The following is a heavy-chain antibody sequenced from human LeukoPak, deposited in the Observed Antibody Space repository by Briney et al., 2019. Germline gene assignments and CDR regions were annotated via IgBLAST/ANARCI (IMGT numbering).Heavy chain of an antibody. Sequence: PGGSLRLSCAASGFTFSSYEMNWVRQAPGKGLEWVSTISGTGGSTYYADSVKGRFTISRDNSKNTLYLQMNSLRAEDTAVYYCAKKGTDDYYGSGTYYYYYYMDVWGKGTTITISS. J-gene: IGHJ6*03. CDR2: ISGTGGST. CDR3: AKKGTDDYYGSGTYYYYYYMDV. CDR1: GFTFSSYE. D-gene: IGHD3-10*01. V-gene: IGHV3-23*01.